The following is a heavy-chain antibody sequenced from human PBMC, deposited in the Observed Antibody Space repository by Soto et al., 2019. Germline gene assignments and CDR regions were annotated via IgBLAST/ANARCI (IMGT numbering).Heavy chain of an antibody. D-gene: IGHD1-1*01. Sequence: SVKVSCKASGGTFSSYAISWVRQAPGQGLEWMGGIIPIFGTANYAQKFQGRVTITADESTSTADMELSSLRSEDTTVYYCAGEVGTTGTSDYYYYYGMDVWGQGTTVTVSS. CDR1: GGTFSSYA. V-gene: IGHV1-69*13. CDR3: AGEVGTTGTSDYYYYYGMDV. CDR2: IIPIFGTA. J-gene: IGHJ6*02.